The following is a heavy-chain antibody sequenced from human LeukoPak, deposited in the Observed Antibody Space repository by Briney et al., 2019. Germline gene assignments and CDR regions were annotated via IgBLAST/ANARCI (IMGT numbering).Heavy chain of an antibody. V-gene: IGHV3-21*01. CDR1: GFTFSSYS. D-gene: IGHD1-14*01. CDR2: ISSSSSYI. Sequence: GGSLRLSCAASGFTFSSYSMNWVRQAPGKGLEWVSSISSSSSYIYYADSVKGRFTISRDNAKNSLYLQMNSLRAEDTAVYYRARDPSGDYYYYGMDVWGQGTTVTVSS. CDR3: ARDPSGDYYYYGMDV. J-gene: IGHJ6*02.